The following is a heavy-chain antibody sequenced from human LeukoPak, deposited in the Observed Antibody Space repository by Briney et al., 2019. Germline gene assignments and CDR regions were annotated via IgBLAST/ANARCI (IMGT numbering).Heavy chain of an antibody. CDR2: IRNDGTST. CDR1: RFPFNTYT. Sequence: GGSLRLSCSASRFPFNTYTMHWVRQAPGKGLEFVSAIRNDGTSTYYADAVKGRFTVSRDNPKNTLYLQMSSLRVEDTAVYHCVKDAYLMDVWGKGTTVIVSS. V-gene: IGHV3-64D*06. J-gene: IGHJ6*04. CDR3: VKDAYLMDV.